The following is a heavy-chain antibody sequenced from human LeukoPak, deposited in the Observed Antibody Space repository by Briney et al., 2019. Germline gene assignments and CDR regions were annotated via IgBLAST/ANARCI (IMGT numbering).Heavy chain of an antibody. CDR1: GFTFSSYE. Sequence: GGSLRLSCAASGFTFSSYEMNWARQAPGKGLEWVSYISSSGSAIYYADSVKGRFTISRDKAKNPLYLQMNGLRSEDTAVYYCARGEVDGWGFWGQGTLVTVSS. CDR3: ARGEVDGWGF. J-gene: IGHJ4*02. V-gene: IGHV3-48*03. D-gene: IGHD3/OR15-3a*01. CDR2: ISSSGSAI.